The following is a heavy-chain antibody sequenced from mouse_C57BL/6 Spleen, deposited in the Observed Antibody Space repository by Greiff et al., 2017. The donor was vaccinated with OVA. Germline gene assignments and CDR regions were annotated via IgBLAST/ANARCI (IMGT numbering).Heavy chain of an antibody. CDR3: ASPTHYGSRYYYAMDY. CDR2: IDPSDSYT. J-gene: IGHJ4*01. Sequence: VQLQQPGAELVRPGTSVKLSCKASGYTFTRYWMHCVKQRPGQGLEWIGLIDPSDSYTNYNQKFKGKATLTVDTSSSTAYMQLSSLTSEDSAVYYCASPTHYGSRYYYAMDYWGQGTSVTVSS. V-gene: IGHV1-59*01. D-gene: IGHD1-1*01. CDR1: GYTFTRYW.